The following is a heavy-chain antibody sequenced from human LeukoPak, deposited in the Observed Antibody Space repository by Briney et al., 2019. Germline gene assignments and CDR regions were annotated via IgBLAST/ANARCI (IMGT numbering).Heavy chain of an antibody. J-gene: IGHJ6*03. Sequence: SETLSLTCTVSGGSISSYYWSWIRQPAGTGLEWIGRIYTSGSTNYNPSLKSRVTMSVDTSKNQFSLELSSVTAADTAVYYCARDHGSGSFNYYYMDVWGKGTTVTISS. CDR3: ARDHGSGSFNYYYMDV. CDR1: GGSISSYY. V-gene: IGHV4-4*07. D-gene: IGHD3-10*01. CDR2: IYTSGST.